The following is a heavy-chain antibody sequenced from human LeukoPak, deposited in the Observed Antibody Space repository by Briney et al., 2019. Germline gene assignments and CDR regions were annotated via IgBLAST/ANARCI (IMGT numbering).Heavy chain of an antibody. CDR2: IYYSGST. CDR1: GGSISSSSYY. CDR3: ARLPTGYPNWFDP. V-gene: IGHV4-39*01. J-gene: IGHJ5*02. Sequence: SETLSLTCTVSGGSISSSSYYWGWIRQPPGKGLEWIGSIYYSGSTYYNPSLKSRVTISVDTSKNQFSLKLRSVAAADTAVYYCARLPTGYPNWFDPWGQGTLVTVSS. D-gene: IGHD2-15*01.